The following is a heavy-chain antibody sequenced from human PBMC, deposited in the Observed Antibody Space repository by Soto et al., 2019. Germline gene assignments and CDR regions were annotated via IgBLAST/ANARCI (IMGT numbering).Heavy chain of an antibody. V-gene: IGHV3-23*01. CDR2: ISGSGGST. J-gene: IGHJ3*02. Sequence: GGSLRLSCAASGFTFSSYAMSWVRQAPGKGLEWVSAISGSGGSTYYADSVKGRFTISRDNSKNTLYLQMNSLRAEDTAVYYCAKDLTTDGHIVVVGGHAFDIWGQGTMVTVSS. CDR1: GFTFSSYA. D-gene: IGHD2-15*01. CDR3: AKDLTTDGHIVVVGGHAFDI.